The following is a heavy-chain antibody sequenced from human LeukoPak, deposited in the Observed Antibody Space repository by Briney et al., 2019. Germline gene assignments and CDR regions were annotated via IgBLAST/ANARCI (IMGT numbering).Heavy chain of an antibody. V-gene: IGHV4-38-2*02. J-gene: IGHJ6*03. D-gene: IGHD4-17*01. CDR3: ARAPTYYGEPSHGVYMDV. CDR2: IYHSGST. CDR1: GYSISSGYY. Sequence: PSETLSLTCTVSGYSISSGYYWGWIRQPPGKGLEWIGSIYHSGSTYYNPSLKSRVTISVDTSKNQFSLKLSSVTAADTAVYYCARAPTYYGEPSHGVYMDVWGKGTTVTVSS.